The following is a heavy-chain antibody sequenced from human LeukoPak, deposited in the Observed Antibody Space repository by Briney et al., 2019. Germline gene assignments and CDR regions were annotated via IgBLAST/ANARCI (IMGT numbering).Heavy chain of an antibody. D-gene: IGHD6-13*01. Sequence: SETLSLTCAVYGGSFSGYYWSWICQPPGKGLEWIGEINHSGSTNYNPSLKSRVTISVDTSKNQFSLKLSSVTAADTAVYYCARVEGYSKNWPRKGFYYHGLDVWGQGTTVTVSS. J-gene: IGHJ6*02. CDR3: ARVEGYSKNWPRKGFYYHGLDV. CDR2: INHSGST. CDR1: GGSFSGYY. V-gene: IGHV4-34*01.